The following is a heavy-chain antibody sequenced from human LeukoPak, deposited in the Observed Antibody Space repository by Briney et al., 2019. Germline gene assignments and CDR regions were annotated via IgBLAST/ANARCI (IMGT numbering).Heavy chain of an antibody. CDR1: GFTFSSYW. CDR3: ARDPYNGNYGDSYYYYMDV. Sequence: PGGSLRLSCAASGFTFSSYWMSWVRQAPGKGLEWVANIKQDGSGKYYVDSVKGRFTISRDNAKNSLYLQMNSLRAEDTAIYYCARDPYNGNYGDSYYYYMDVWGKGTTVTISS. CDR2: IKQDGSGK. V-gene: IGHV3-7*01. J-gene: IGHJ6*03. D-gene: IGHD1-26*01.